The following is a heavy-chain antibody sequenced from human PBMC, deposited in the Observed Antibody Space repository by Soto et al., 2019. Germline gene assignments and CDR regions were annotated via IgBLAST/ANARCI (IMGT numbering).Heavy chain of an antibody. J-gene: IGHJ6*02. CDR3: ASRLGTPVGAPTHGMDV. D-gene: IGHD2-15*01. V-gene: IGHV1-69*06. CDR2: IIPIFGTA. CDR1: GGTFSSYA. Sequence: VASVKVSCKASGGTFSSYAISWVRQAPGQGLEWMGGIIPIFGTANYAQKFQGRVTITADKSTSTAYMELSSLRSEDTAVYYCASRLGTPVGAPTHGMDVWGQGTTVTVSS.